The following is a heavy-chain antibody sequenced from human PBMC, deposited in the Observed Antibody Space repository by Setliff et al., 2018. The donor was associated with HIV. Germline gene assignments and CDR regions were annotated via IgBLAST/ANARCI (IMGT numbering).Heavy chain of an antibody. V-gene: IGHV4-39*07. Sequence: SETLSLTCTVSGGSISSSSYYWGWIRQPPGKGLEWIGSIYYSGSTYYNPSLKSRVTISVDTSKNQFSLKLSSVTAADTAVYYCARPAGYYLYYFDYWGQGTLVTVSS. CDR2: IYYSGST. CDR3: ARPAGYYLYYFDY. D-gene: IGHD3-22*01. J-gene: IGHJ4*02. CDR1: GGSISSSSYY.